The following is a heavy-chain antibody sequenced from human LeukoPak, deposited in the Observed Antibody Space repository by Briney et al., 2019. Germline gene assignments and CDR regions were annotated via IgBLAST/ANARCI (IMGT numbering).Heavy chain of an antibody. D-gene: IGHD5-24*01. Sequence: PSETLSLTCTVSGGSISSSSYYWGWIRQPPGKGLEWIGEINHSGSTNYNPSLKSRVTISVDTSKNQFSLKLSSVTAADTAVYYCARHVRLERWLQLRGNWFDPWGQGTLVTVSS. CDR2: INHSGST. CDR1: GGSISSSSYY. CDR3: ARHVRLERWLQLRGNWFDP. J-gene: IGHJ5*02. V-gene: IGHV4-39*01.